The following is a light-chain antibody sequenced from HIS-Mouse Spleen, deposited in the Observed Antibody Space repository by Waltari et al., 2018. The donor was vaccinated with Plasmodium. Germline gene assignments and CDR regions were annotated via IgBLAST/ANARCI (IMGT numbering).Light chain of an antibody. J-gene: IGLJ3*02. CDR3: YSTDSSGNHRV. V-gene: IGLV3-10*01. CDR1: ALPKKY. CDR2: EDS. Sequence: SYELTQPPSVSVSPGQPARITCPGDALPKKYAYWYQQKSGQAPVLVIYEDSKRPSGIPGRLCGCRSGTMATLTISGAQVEDEADYYCYSTDSSGNHRVFGGGTKLTVL.